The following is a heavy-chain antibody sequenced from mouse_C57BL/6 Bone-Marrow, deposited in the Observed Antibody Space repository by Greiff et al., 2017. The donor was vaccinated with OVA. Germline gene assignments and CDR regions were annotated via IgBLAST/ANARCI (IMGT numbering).Heavy chain of an antibody. CDR3: ARLTGRGYFDY. CDR1: GFTFSSYA. V-gene: IGHV5-4*01. Sequence: EVHLVESGGGLVKPGGSLKLSCAASGFTFSSYAMSWVRQTPEKRLEWVATISDGGSYTYYPDNVKGRFTISRDNAKNNLYLQMSHLKSEDTAMYYCARLTGRGYFDYWGQGTTLTVSS. CDR2: ISDGGSYT. D-gene: IGHD4-1*01. J-gene: IGHJ2*01.